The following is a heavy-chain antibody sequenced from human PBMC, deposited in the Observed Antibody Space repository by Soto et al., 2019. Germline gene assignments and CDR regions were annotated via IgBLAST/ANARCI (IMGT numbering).Heavy chain of an antibody. CDR1: GYNFINHW. Sequence: GESLKISCKGSGYNFINHWIAWVRQMPGKGLEWMGIVYPDDSQTYYSPSFRGHVTISVTKSITTVFLQWSSLRASDTAMYYCARQIYDSDTGPNFQYYFDSWCQGTPVTVSS. D-gene: IGHD3-22*01. J-gene: IGHJ4*02. CDR2: VYPDDSQT. CDR3: ARQIYDSDTGPNFQYYFDS. V-gene: IGHV5-51*01.